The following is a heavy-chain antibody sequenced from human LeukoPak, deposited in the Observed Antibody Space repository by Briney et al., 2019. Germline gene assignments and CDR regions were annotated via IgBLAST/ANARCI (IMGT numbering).Heavy chain of an antibody. J-gene: IGHJ4*02. CDR2: INPNSGGT. Sequence: EASVKVSCKASGYTFTGYYMNWVRQAPGQGLEWMGRINPNSGGTKYVQKFQGRVTMTRDTSISTACMELSRLRSDDTAVYYCARDPPASDYFDYWGQGIVVTVSS. V-gene: IGHV1-2*06. CDR3: ARDPPASDYFDY. CDR1: GYTFTGYY.